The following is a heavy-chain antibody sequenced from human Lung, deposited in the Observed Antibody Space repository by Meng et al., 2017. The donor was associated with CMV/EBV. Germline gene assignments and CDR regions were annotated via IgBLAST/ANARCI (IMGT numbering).Heavy chain of an antibody. Sequence: GPXLVXPTETLTLTCTVSGFSLANSRLAVSWIRQPPGKALEWLAHVFSTGEKSYSTSLKNRLTVSKDTSNSQVFLTMTNMDPADTATYYCARIFYSSVWHIDFWGQGTLVTVSS. CDR3: ARIFYSSVWHIDF. CDR2: VFSTGEK. J-gene: IGHJ4*02. V-gene: IGHV2-26*01. CDR1: GFSLANSRLA. D-gene: IGHD6-19*01.